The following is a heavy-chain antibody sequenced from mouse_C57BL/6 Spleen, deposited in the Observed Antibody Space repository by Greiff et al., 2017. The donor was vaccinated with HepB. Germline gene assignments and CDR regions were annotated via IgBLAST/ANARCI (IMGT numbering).Heavy chain of an antibody. Sequence: EVQLQQSGPELVKPGASVKISCKASGYTFTDYYMNWVKQSHGKSLEWIGDINPNNGGTSYNQKFKGKATLTVDKSSSTAYMELRSLTSEDSAVYYCARSLYDYDEREYWGQGTTLTVSS. CDR2: INPNNGGT. D-gene: IGHD2-4*01. CDR3: ARSLYDYDEREY. CDR1: GYTFTDYY. J-gene: IGHJ2*01. V-gene: IGHV1-26*01.